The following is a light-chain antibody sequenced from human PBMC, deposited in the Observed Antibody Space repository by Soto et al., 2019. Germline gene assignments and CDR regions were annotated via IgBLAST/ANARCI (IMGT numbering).Light chain of an antibody. CDR3: QQYAGWPLT. CDR2: KTS. Sequence: EVVMTQSAATVSVSPGERTSLSCRASQSIGTNLGWYQQKPGQAPRLLISKTSTRATGVPARFSGSGSGTDFTLTISSLQSGDIAVYYCQQYAGWPLTFGGGTKVDIK. V-gene: IGKV3-15*01. CDR1: QSIGTN. J-gene: IGKJ4*01.